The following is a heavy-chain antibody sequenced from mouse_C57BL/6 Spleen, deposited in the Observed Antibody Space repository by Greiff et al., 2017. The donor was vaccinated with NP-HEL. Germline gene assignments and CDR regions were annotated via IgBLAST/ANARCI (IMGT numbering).Heavy chain of an antibody. D-gene: IGHD1-1*01. V-gene: IGHV1-39*01. CDR3: ARSGYYGSLYYFDY. Sequence: EVQLQESGPELVKPGASVKISCKASGYSFTDYNMNWVKQSNGKSLEWIGVINPNYGTTSYNQKFKGKATLTVDQSSSTAYRQLNSLTSEDSAVYYCARSGYYGSLYYFDYWGQGTTLTVSS. CDR1: GYSFTDYN. J-gene: IGHJ2*01. CDR2: INPNYGTT.